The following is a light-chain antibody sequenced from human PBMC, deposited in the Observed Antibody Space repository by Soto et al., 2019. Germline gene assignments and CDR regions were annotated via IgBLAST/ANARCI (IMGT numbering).Light chain of an antibody. CDR3: SSYTSTNHVV. CDR1: SSDIGSYTL. CDR2: EAT. Sequence: QSALTQPASVSGSPGQSISISCTGTSSDIGSYTLVSWYQQHPGKAPKLMIYEATKRPSGVSTRFSGSKSGNTASLTISGLQAEDEADYYCSSYTSTNHVVFGGGTKLTVL. J-gene: IGLJ2*01. V-gene: IGLV2-14*02.